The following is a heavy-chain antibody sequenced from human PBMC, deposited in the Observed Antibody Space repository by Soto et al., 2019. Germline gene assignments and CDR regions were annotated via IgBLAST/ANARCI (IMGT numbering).Heavy chain of an antibody. V-gene: IGHV6-1*01. CDR1: GDSVSSNSAA. D-gene: IGHD3-22*01. CDR3: ARGWGYYYDSSGYYEGAYYYYGMDV. CDR2: TYYRSKWYN. J-gene: IGHJ6*02. Sequence: SQTLSLTCAISGDSVSSNSAAWNWIRQSPSRGLEWLGRTYYRSKWYNDYAVSVKSRITINPDTSKNKFSLQLNSVTPEDTAVYYCARGWGYYYDSSGYYEGAYYYYGMDVWGQGTTVTVS.